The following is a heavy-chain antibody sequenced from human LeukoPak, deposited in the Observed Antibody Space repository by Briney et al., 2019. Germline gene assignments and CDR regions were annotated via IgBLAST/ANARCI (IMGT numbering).Heavy chain of an antibody. Sequence: GGSLRLTCAASGFTFSSYAMSWIRQAPGKGLEWVSAISCSGGSTYYADSVKGRFTISRDNSKKTLYLPMTSLRAEETAVYYCAKDETYYYDRSGPHGLGGFDIWGQGTMVTVSS. J-gene: IGHJ3*02. CDR1: GFTFSSYA. CDR2: ISCSGGST. V-gene: IGHV3-23*01. CDR3: AKDETYYYDRSGPHGLGGFDI. D-gene: IGHD3-22*01.